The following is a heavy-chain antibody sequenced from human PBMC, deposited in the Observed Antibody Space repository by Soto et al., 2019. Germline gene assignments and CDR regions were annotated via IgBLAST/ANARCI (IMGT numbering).Heavy chain of an antibody. CDR1: GDSISTVDYF. J-gene: IGHJ5*01. V-gene: IGHV4-30-4*01. CDR2: IYKSTTT. Sequence: SETLSLTCSVSGDSISTVDYFWAWIRQPPGQALEYIGYIYKSTTTYYNPSFESRVAISLDTSKSQFSLTVTSVTAADTAVYFCAGGRYFLTGRCFPTGFDSWGEGPRVAASS. D-gene: IGHD3-9*01. CDR3: AGGRYFLTGRCFPTGFDS.